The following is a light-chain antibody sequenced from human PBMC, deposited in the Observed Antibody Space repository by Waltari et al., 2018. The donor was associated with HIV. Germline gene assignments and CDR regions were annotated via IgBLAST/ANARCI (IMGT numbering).Light chain of an antibody. V-gene: IGKV4-1*01. CDR2: WAS. CDR1: QTILYTYKNKDS. Sequence: EIVMTQSPDSLAVCLGERATINCKSSQTILYTYKNKDSLAWYQQRPGQPPKLLIYWASTRESGVPDRFTGSGSGTDFTLTISSLQAEDVAVYYCQQPPYTFGQGTELQIK. J-gene: IGKJ2*01. CDR3: QQPPYT.